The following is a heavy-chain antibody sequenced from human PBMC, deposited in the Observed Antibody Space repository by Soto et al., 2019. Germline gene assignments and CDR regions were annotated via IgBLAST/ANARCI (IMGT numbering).Heavy chain of an antibody. V-gene: IGHV3-73*01. J-gene: IGHJ5*02. CDR2: IRSKANSYAT. D-gene: IGHD6-13*01. CDR1: GFTFSGSA. CDR3: TRPRYSSSWDTPDP. Sequence: GGSLRLSCAASGFTFSGSAMHWVRQASGKGLEWVGRIRSKANSYATAYAASVKGRFTISRDDSKNTAYLQMNSLKTEDTAVYYCTRPRYSSSWDTPDPWGQGTLVTVSS.